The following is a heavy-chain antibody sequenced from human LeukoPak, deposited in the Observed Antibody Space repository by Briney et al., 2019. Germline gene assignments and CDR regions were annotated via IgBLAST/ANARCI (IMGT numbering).Heavy chain of an antibody. D-gene: IGHD3-22*01. CDR2: INPNSGGT. J-gene: IGHJ3*02. V-gene: IGHV1-2*02. Sequence: ASVKVSCKASGYTFIGYYIHWVRQAPGQGLEWMGWINPNSGGTNYAQKFQGRVTMTRDTSISTAYMELSRLRSDDTAVYYCARDQQYYYDSSGYFLDAFDIWGQGTMVTVSS. CDR3: ARDQQYYYDSSGYFLDAFDI. CDR1: GYTFIGYY.